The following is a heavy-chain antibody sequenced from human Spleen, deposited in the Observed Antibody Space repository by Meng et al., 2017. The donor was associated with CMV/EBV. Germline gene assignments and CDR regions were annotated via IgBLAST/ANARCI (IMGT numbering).Heavy chain of an antibody. CDR2: IYYSGST. Sequence: SETLSLTCTVSGGSVSSGSYYWSWIRQPPGKGLEWIGYIYYSGSTNYNPSLKSRVTISVDTSKNQFSLKLSSVTAADTAVYYCARVHEGWFDPWGQGTLVTVSS. CDR3: ARVHEGWFDP. V-gene: IGHV4-61*01. CDR1: GGSVSSGSYY. J-gene: IGHJ5*02.